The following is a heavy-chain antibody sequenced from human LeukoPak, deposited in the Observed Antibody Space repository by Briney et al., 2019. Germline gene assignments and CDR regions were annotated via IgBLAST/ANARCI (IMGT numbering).Heavy chain of an antibody. CDR2: IRYDGSNK. D-gene: IGHD3-10*01. Sequence: GGSLRLSCAASGFTFSSYGMHWVRQAPGKGLEWVAFIRYDGSNKYYADSVKGRFTISRDNSKNTLYLQMNSLRAEDTALYYCAREQGMVRGSWFDPWGQGTLVTVSS. J-gene: IGHJ5*02. CDR1: GFTFSSYG. CDR3: AREQGMVRGSWFDP. V-gene: IGHV3-30*02.